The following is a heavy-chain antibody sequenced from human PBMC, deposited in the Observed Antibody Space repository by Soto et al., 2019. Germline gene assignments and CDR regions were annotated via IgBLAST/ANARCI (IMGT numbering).Heavy chain of an antibody. J-gene: IGHJ1*01. CDR2: INPSDSYT. Sequence: GDAVKVSCQFSGYMFTSYCIFFVRQRRGKGLEWMVRINPSDSYTTYSPSFQGHVTISTDKSFSTAYLQWSGLKASDTAMYYCARLAYCPGTSRYTFEY. CDR1: GYMFTSYC. V-gene: IGHV5-10-1*01. CDR3: ARLAYCPGTSRYTFEY. D-gene: IGHD2-2*02.